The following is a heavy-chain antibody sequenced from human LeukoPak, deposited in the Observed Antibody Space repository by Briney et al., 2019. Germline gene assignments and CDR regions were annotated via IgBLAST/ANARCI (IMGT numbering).Heavy chain of an antibody. V-gene: IGHV4-61*08. J-gene: IGHJ4*02. CDR3: ARDYYDSSGYYLDY. CDR1: GVSISSGGYY. Sequence: SQTLSLTCTVSGVSISSGGYYWSWIRQPPGKGLEWIGYIYYSGSTNYNPSLKSRVTISVDTSKNQFSLKLSSVTAADTAVYYCARDYYDSSGYYLDYRGQGTLVTVPS. CDR2: IYYSGST. D-gene: IGHD3-22*01.